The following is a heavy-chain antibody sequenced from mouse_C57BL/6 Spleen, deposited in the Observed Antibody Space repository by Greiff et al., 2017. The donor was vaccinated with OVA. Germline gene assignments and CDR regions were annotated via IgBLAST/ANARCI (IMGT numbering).Heavy chain of an antibody. CDR3: AIYDGYSYYFDY. D-gene: IGHD2-3*01. V-gene: IGHV1-76*01. J-gene: IGHJ2*01. CDR2: IYPGSGNT. CDR1: GYTFTDYY. Sequence: QVHVKQSGAELVRPGASVKLSCKASGYTFTDYYINWVKQRPGQGLEWIARIYPGSGNTYYNEKFKGKATLTAEKSSSTAYMQLSSLTSEDSAVYFCAIYDGYSYYFDYWGQGTTLTVSS.